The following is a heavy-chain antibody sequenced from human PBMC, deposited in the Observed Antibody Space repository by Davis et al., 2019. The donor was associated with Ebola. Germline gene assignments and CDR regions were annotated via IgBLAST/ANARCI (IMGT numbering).Heavy chain of an antibody. CDR1: GFTFSSFA. Sequence: SCAASGFTFSSFAMHWVRQAPGKGLEWVAVISYDGSSKYFADSVKGRFTISRDNSKNTLYLQMNSLRAEDTALYYCARIFGFPRGYFDYWGQGTLVTVSS. D-gene: IGHD3-10*01. CDR3: ARIFGFPRGYFDY. V-gene: IGHV3-30-3*01. J-gene: IGHJ4*02. CDR2: ISYDGSSK.